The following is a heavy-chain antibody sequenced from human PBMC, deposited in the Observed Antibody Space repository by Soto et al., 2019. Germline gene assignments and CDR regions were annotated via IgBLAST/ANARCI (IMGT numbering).Heavy chain of an antibody. D-gene: IGHD2-2*01. CDR2: ISTSGSTV. Sequence: EVQLLESGGGLVQPGGSLRLSCAASGVTFSTYEMNWVRQAPGKGLEWVSYISTSGSTVYYADSVKGRFTISRDNTRNSLYLQMNSLRDEDTALYYCVRYCSTTLCNGVATRTFDYWGQGTLVTVSS. CDR3: VRYCSTTLCNGVATRTFDY. J-gene: IGHJ4*02. CDR1: GVTFSTYE. V-gene: IGHV3-48*03.